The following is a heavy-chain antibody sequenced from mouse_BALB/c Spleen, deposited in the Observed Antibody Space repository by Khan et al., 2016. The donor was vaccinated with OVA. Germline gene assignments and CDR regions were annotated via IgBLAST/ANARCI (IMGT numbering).Heavy chain of an antibody. V-gene: IGHV3-2*02. Sequence: EVQLQESGPGLVKPSQSLSLTCTVNGYSITSNYAWNWIRQFPGNKLEWMGYISYSGSTNYNPSLKSRLSITRDTSKNQFFLLLHSVTTEDSATYYCARGNYYGYALDYWGQVSSVTVSS. CDR3: ARGNYYGYALDY. D-gene: IGHD1-1*01. J-gene: IGHJ4*01. CDR1: GYSITSNYA. CDR2: ISYSGST.